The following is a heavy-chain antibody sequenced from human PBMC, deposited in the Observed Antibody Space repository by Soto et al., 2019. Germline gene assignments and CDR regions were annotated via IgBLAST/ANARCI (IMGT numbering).Heavy chain of an antibody. J-gene: IGHJ4*02. CDR1: GYTFNRHY. CDR3: AKRRGVGLTRSSVDY. V-gene: IGHV1-46*02. CDR2: IDPSGGDT. Sequence: QVQLVQTGAEVRKPGASVKVSCKASGYTFNRHYIQWVRQAPGQGLEWMGMIDPSGGDTNYAKKFQGRVTLTSDTSTSTVYMELSSLRSEDTAVYYCAKRRGVGLTRSSVDYWGPGTLVIVSS. D-gene: IGHD1-26*01.